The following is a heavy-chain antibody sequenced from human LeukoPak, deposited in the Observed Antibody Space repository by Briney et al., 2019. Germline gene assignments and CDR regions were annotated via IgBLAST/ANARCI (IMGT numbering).Heavy chain of an antibody. CDR1: GGSISSGSYY. J-gene: IGHJ6*03. CDR2: IYTSGST. CDR3: ARDGPQGQRASYYYYMDV. V-gene: IGHV4-61*02. Sequence: PSETLSLTCTVSGGSISSGSYYWSWIRQPAGKGLEWIGRIYTSGSTNYNPSLKSRVTISVDTSKNQFSLKLSSVTAADTAVYYCARDGPQGQRASYYYYMDVWGKGTTVTVSS.